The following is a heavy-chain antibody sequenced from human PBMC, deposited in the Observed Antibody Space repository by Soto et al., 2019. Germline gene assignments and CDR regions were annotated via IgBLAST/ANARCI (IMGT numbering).Heavy chain of an antibody. Sequence: PGGSLRLSGTACGFTFGDYAISWVRQAPWKGLEWVGFIRSKAYGGTTEYAASVKGRFTISRDDYKSIAYLQMNSLKTEDTAVYYCTRVGITIFGVDHYGMDVWGQGTTVTVSS. CDR2: IRSKAYGGTT. J-gene: IGHJ6*02. CDR3: TRVGITIFGVDHYGMDV. D-gene: IGHD3-3*01. V-gene: IGHV3-49*04. CDR1: GFTFGDYA.